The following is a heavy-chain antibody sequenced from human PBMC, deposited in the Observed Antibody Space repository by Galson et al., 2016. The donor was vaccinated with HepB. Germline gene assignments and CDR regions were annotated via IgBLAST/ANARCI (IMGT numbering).Heavy chain of an antibody. D-gene: IGHD2-15*01. J-gene: IGHJ3*02. V-gene: IGHV5-51*01. CDR2: IYPGDSDL. CDR1: GYIFTMYW. Sequence: QSGAEVKKPGESLKISCQGTGYIFTMYWIGWVRQMPGKGLEWMGIIYPGDSDLRYSPTFQGQVTISVDKSINTAYLQWSALKASDTAIYYCAKQRYCSGSSCVVDLDAFDIWGQGTTVTVSS. CDR3: AKQRYCSGSSCVVDLDAFDI.